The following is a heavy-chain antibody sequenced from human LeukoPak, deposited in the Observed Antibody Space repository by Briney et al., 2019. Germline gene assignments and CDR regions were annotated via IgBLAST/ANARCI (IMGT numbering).Heavy chain of an antibody. D-gene: IGHD6-19*01. V-gene: IGHV4-4*07. CDR3: ARSYIAVAVCWFDP. J-gene: IGHJ5*02. CDR2: IYPSGST. CDR1: GSSISSYY. Sequence: KPSETLSLTCTVSGSSISSYYWSWIRQPAGKGLEWIGRIYPSGSTNYNPSLKSRVTMSVDTSKNQFSLKLSSVTAADTAVYYRARSYIAVAVCWFDPWGQGTLVTVSS.